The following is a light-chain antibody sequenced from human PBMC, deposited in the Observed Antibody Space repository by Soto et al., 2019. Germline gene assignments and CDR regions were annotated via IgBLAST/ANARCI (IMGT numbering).Light chain of an antibody. CDR3: SSYTSDSSYV. CDR2: AVS. CDR1: SSDVGLYDY. Sequence: QSVLTQPASVSGPPGQSITISCTGTSSDVGLYDYVSWYQQHPGKAPQLMIYAVSNRPSGVSNRFSASKSGNTAPLFISGLQAEDEADYYCSSYTSDSSYVFGSGTKVTVL. V-gene: IGLV2-14*01. J-gene: IGLJ1*01.